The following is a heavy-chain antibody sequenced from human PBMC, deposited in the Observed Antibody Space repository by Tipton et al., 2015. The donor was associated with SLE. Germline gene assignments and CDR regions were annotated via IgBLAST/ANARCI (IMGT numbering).Heavy chain of an antibody. D-gene: IGHD4-23*01. V-gene: IGHV3-48*01. CDR1: GFTFSSYS. Sequence: SLRLSCVASGFTFSSYSMNWVRQAPGKGPEWVAYISSSSDAIYYGDSGRGRFTVSRDNAKNSVYLQMNSLRAEDTAVYYCARDIYYGGNYDYWGQGTLVTVSS. J-gene: IGHJ4*02. CDR3: ARDIYYGGNYDY. CDR2: ISSSSDAI.